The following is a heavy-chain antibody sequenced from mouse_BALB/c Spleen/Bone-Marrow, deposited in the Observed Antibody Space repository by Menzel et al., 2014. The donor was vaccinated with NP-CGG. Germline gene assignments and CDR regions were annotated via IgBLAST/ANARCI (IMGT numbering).Heavy chain of an antibody. CDR2: IYPYSGDT. J-gene: IGHJ3*01. Sequence: VQLQQSGPELVKPGASVQISCKASGYTFTDYSMHWVKPSHGKSLEWIRYIYPYSGDTGYTQKFKSKATLTVDNSSSTAYMELRSLTSEDSAVYYCARSWDYRYWFVYWGQGTLGTVSA. V-gene: IGHV1S29*02. D-gene: IGHD2-14*01. CDR3: ARSWDYRYWFVY. CDR1: GYTFTDYS.